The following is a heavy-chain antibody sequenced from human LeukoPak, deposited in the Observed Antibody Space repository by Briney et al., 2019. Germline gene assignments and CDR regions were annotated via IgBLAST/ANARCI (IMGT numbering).Heavy chain of an antibody. J-gene: IGHJ3*02. CDR2: VHYSEPT. D-gene: IGHD1-26*01. CDR1: DGSISNYF. V-gene: IGHV4-59*01. CDR3: ARDRRRDLLHAFDI. Sequence: SETLSLTCTVSDGSISNYFWSWIRQPPGKGLEWIAYVHYSEPTNYNPSLRSRVTISLDTSKNQFSLKLRSVTAADTAVYYCARDRRRDLLHAFDIWGQGTMITVSS.